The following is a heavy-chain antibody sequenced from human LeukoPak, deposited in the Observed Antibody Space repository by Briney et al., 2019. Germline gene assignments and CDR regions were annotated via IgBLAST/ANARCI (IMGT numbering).Heavy chain of an antibody. CDR1: RGSIRTYY. V-gene: IGHV4-59*08. J-gene: IGHJ3*02. CDR3: ARSDGNYYDTDAFDI. Sequence: SETLSLTCTVSRGSIRTYYWSWIRQSPGKGLEWIGYIYDSGTTKYNPSLKSRVTISVDTSKNQFSLKLSSVTAADTAVYYCARSDGNYYDTDAFDIWGQGTMVTVSS. CDR2: IYDSGTT. D-gene: IGHD1-26*01.